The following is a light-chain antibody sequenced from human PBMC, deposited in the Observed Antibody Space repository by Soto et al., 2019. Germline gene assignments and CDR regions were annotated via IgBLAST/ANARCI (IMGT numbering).Light chain of an antibody. CDR3: CSYAGSSTV. CDR1: SSDVGSYNL. J-gene: IGLJ1*01. Sequence: QPVLTQPASVSGSPGQSITISCTGTSSDVGSYNLVSWYQQHPGKAPKLMIYEVSKRPSGVSNRFSGSKSGNTASLTISGLQAEDEADYYCCSYAGSSTVFGTGTKVTVL. V-gene: IGLV2-23*02. CDR2: EVS.